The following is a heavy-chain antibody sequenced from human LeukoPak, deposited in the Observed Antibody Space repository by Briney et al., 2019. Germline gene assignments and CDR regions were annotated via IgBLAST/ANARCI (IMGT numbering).Heavy chain of an antibody. J-gene: IGHJ6*02. CDR3: ARHHCSSTSCYRGYYYYGMDV. CDR2: IYPGDSDT. CDR1: GYSFTSYW. Sequence: GESLKISCKGSGYSFTSYWIGWVRQMPGKGLEWMGIIYPGDSDTRYSPSFQGQVTISAGKSISTAYLQWSSLKASDTAMYYCARHHCSSTSCYRGYYYYGMDVWGQGTTVTVSS. V-gene: IGHV5-51*01. D-gene: IGHD2-2*02.